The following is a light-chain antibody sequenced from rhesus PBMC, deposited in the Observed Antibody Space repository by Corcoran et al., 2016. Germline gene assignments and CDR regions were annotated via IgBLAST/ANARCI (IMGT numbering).Light chain of an antibody. CDR1: QGISNA. J-gene: IGKJ3*01. CDR2: AAS. CDR3: RQGYSTPFT. V-gene: IGKV1-33*02. Sequence: DIQMSQSPSSLSASVGDKVTITCRASQGISNALAWYQQKPGKAPKPLIYAASSLESGVPSRFSGSRSGTDFTLTVSNLQPEDFATSYCRQGYSTPFTFGPGTKLDIK.